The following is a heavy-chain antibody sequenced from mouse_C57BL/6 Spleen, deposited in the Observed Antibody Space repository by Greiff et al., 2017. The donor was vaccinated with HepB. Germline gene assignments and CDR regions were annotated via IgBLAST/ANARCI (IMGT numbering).Heavy chain of an antibody. D-gene: IGHD1-1*01. Sequence: QVQLQQSGAELVKPGASVKMSCKASGYTFTSYWITWVKQRPGQGLEWIGDIYPGSGSTNYNEKFKSKATLTVDTSSSTAYMQLSSLTSEDSAVYYCASDYGSSYEFAYWGQGTLVTVSA. CDR2: IYPGSGST. J-gene: IGHJ3*01. V-gene: IGHV1-55*01. CDR3: ASDYGSSYEFAY. CDR1: GYTFTSYW.